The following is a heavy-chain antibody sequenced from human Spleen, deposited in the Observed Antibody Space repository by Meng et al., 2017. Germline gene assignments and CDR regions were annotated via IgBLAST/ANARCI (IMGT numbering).Heavy chain of an antibody. CDR3: ARGFAPVAPGAFDY. CDR1: GDSVSSNRAA. D-gene: IGHD2-2*01. V-gene: IGHV6-1*01. Sequence: QVQLQQSGPGPVKPSQTLSPTCAIPGDSVSSNRAAWNWIRQSPSRGLEWLGRTYYGSKWSHDYAVSVKSRITINADTSKNQFSLQLNSVTPGDTAVYYCARGFAPVAPGAFDYWGQGALVTVSS. CDR2: TYYGSKWSH. J-gene: IGHJ4*02.